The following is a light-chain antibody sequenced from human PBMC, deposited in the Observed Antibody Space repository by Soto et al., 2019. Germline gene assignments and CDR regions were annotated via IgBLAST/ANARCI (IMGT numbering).Light chain of an antibody. Sequence: QSALTQPRSVSGSPGQSVTISCTGSRSDVGGYNYVSWYQQHPGKAPKLMIYDVSKRPSGVHGRFSGSKSGNTASLTISGLQAEDEADYYCCSYGGGYTPLVFGGGTKVTVL. V-gene: IGLV2-11*01. CDR3: CSYGGGYTPLV. CDR2: DVS. CDR1: RSDVGGYNY. J-gene: IGLJ2*01.